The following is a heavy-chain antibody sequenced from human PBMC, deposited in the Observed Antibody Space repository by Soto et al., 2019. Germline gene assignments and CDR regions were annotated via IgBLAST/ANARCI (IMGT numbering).Heavy chain of an antibody. J-gene: IGHJ4*02. CDR2: IKEDASEE. CDR1: GFTFSTYW. D-gene: IGHD2-2*01. Sequence: EVQLVQSGGDLVQPGGSLRLSCVASGFTFSTYWMTWVRQAPGMGLEWVAGIKEDASEEFYADSVKGRFSISRDNAKKSLYLQLNSRRAEDAAVYYCATAISTPVSSVASWGQGSLVTVSS. CDR3: ATAISTPVSSVAS. V-gene: IGHV3-7*01.